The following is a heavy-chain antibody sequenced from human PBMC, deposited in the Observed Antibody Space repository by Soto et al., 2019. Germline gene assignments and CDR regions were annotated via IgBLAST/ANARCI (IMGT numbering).Heavy chain of an antibody. V-gene: IGHV3-15*01. J-gene: IGHJ4*02. Sequence: EVQLVESGGGLVKPGGSLRLSCAASGLTFTNAWMTWVRQVPGKGLEWVGRISSRVDGGTTKYAAPVKGRFTISRDDSKNTLYLQMKSLRTADTAVYYCVTELGGAGDHWGQGTLVSVSS. CDR1: GLTFTNAW. CDR3: VTELGGAGDH. D-gene: IGHD1-26*01. CDR2: ISSRVDGGTT.